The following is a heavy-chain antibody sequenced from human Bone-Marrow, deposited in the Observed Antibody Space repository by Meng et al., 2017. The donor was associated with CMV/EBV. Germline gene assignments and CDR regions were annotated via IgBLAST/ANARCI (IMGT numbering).Heavy chain of an antibody. CDR3: ARGAYDFWSGYRYYGMDV. CDR2: VYHSGNT. V-gene: IGHV4-61*01. CDR1: GGSVSRGSYY. J-gene: IGHJ6*02. D-gene: IGHD3-3*01. Sequence: SETLSLTCTVSGGSVSRGSYYWSWIRQPPGKGLEWIGYVYHSGNTNYNPSLKSRVTISLDTSKNQFSLKLRSVTAADTAVYYCARGAYDFWSGYRYYGMDVWGQGTTVTVSS.